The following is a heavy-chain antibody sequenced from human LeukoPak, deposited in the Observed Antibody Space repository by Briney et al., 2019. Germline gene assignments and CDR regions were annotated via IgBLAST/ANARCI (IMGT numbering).Heavy chain of an antibody. CDR2: IYYSGST. V-gene: IGHV4-39*01. J-gene: IGHJ6*03. CDR3: ARVGSGCSSTSCYSAYYYYYMDV. Sequence: PSETLSLTCTVSGGSISSSSYYWGWIRQPPGKGLEWIGSIYYSGSTYYNPSLKSRVTISVDMSKNQFSLKLSSVTAADTAVYHCARVGSGCSSTSCYSAYYYYYMDVWGKGTTVTVSS. D-gene: IGHD2-2*02. CDR1: GGSISSSSYY.